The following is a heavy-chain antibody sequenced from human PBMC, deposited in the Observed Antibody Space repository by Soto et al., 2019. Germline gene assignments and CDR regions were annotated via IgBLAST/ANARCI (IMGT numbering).Heavy chain of an antibody. Sequence: EVQLLVAGGGLVQPGGSLRLSCAASGFSLITYAMSWVRQAPGKGLECVAVISGSAGSTYYADSVKGRFTISRDSSTKRLYLQMNSLRAEDTAVSYCTNGRAAERGQGALVTVSS. CDR2: ISGSAGST. CDR1: GFSLITYA. CDR3: TNGRAAE. J-gene: IGHJ4*02. V-gene: IGHV3-23*01. D-gene: IGHD1-26*01.